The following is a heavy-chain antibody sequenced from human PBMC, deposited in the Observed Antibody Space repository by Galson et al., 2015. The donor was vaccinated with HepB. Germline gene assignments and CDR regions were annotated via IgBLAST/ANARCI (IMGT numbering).Heavy chain of an antibody. D-gene: IGHD2-15*01. CDR2: ISYDGSNK. J-gene: IGHJ4*02. Sequence: LRLSCAASGFTFSSYAMHWVRQAPGKGLEWVAVISYDGSNKYYADSVKGRFTISRDNSKNTLYLQMNCLRAEDTAVYYCARDFPESSGAYPGDYWGQGTLVTVSS. CDR3: ARDFPESSGAYPGDY. V-gene: IGHV3-30-3*01. CDR1: GFTFSSYA.